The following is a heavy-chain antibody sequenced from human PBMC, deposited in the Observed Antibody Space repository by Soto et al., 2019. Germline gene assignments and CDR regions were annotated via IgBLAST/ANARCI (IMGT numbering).Heavy chain of an antibody. CDR3: TRSVQLWTPFDY. Sequence: SETLSLTCAASGGSFSGYYWSWIRQPPGKGLEWIGEINHSGSTNYNPSLKSRLTISVDSFKKHFSLKLTAVTAADTAVYYCTRSVQLWTPFDYWGQGILVTVSS. J-gene: IGHJ4*02. D-gene: IGHD1-1*01. CDR2: INHSGST. CDR1: GGSFSGYY. V-gene: IGHV4-34*01.